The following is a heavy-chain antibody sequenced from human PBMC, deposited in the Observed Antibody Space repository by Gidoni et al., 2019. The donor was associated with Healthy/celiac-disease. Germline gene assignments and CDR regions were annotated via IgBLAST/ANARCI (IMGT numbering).Heavy chain of an antibody. CDR1: GYTFTSYG. CDR2: ISAYNGNT. CDR3: ARDRCSGGSCGNWFDP. Sequence: QVQLVQSGAEVKKPGASVQVSCKAYGYTFTSYGISWVRQAPGQGLEWMGWISAYNGNTNYAQKLQGRVTMTTDTSTSTAYMELRSLRSDDTAVYYCARDRCSGGSCGNWFDPWGQGTLVTVSS. J-gene: IGHJ5*02. V-gene: IGHV1-18*04. D-gene: IGHD2-15*01.